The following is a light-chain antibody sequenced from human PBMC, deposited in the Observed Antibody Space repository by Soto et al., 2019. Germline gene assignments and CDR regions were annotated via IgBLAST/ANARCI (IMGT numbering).Light chain of an antibody. CDR1: QSVSSN. V-gene: IGKV3-15*01. CDR2: GAS. J-gene: IGKJ2*01. Sequence: EIVMTQSPATLSVSPGERATLSCRASQSVSSNLAWYQHQPGQAPRLLIYGASTRATGIPARFSVSGSGTEFTLTISSLQSEDFAVYYCQQYNNWPYTFGQGTKLEIK. CDR3: QQYNNWPYT.